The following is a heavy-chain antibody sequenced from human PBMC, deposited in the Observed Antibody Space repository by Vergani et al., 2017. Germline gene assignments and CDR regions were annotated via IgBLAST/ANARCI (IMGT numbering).Heavy chain of an antibody. Sequence: EVQLLESGGDLVQPGGSLRLSCAASGFTFNHYAMNWVRQAPGKGLEWVSGIGGSGGRTYYAGSVKGRFTISRDSSKNTLDLQMNSLSAGDTAVYYCAKANPRNTGYDYLDYYHAMDVWGQGTTVTVSS. J-gene: IGHJ6*02. CDR2: IGGSGGRT. D-gene: IGHD5-12*01. CDR1: GFTFNHYA. V-gene: IGHV3-23*01. CDR3: AKANPRNTGYDYLDYYHAMDV.